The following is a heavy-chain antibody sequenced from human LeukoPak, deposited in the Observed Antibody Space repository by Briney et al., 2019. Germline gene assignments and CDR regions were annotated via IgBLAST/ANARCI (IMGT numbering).Heavy chain of an antibody. V-gene: IGHV4-59*01. D-gene: IGHD1-14*01. CDR1: GGSMSTYY. CDR2: TYYTGST. CDR3: AGMRITTPTVRTLDY. Sequence: SETLSLTCTVSGGSMSTYYWTWIRQPPGKGLEWIGFTYYTGSTNYNPSLKGRVTISVDTSKNQFSLKLSSVAAADTAVYYCAGMRITTPTVRTLDYWGQGTLVTVSS. J-gene: IGHJ4*02.